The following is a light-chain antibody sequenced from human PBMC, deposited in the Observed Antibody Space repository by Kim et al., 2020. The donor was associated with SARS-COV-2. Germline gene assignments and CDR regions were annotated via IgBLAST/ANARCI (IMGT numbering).Light chain of an antibody. CDR2: DNN. CDR1: SSNIGNNS. Sequence: GQRVTLSCSGSSSNIGNNSISWYQQLPGTAPKLLIYDNNKRPSGIPGRFSGSKSGTSATLGITGLQTGDEADYYCGTWDSSLNAGVFGGGTQLTVL. J-gene: IGLJ3*02. V-gene: IGLV1-51*01. CDR3: GTWDSSLNAGV.